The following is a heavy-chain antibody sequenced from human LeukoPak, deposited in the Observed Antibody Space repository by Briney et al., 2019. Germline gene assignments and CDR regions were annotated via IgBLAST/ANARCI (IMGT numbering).Heavy chain of an antibody. V-gene: IGHV4-34*01. CDR3: ARANYGDYVIWFDP. D-gene: IGHD4-17*01. Sequence: SETLSLTCAVYGGSFSGYYWSWIRQPPGKGLEWIGEINHSGSTNYNPSLKGRVTISVDTSKNQFSLKLSSVTAADTAVYYCARANYGDYVIWFDPWGQGTLVTVS. J-gene: IGHJ5*02. CDR1: GGSFSGYY. CDR2: INHSGST.